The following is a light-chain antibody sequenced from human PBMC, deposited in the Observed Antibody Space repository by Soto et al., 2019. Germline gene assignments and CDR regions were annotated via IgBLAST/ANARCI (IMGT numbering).Light chain of an antibody. CDR3: SSYTGSSGLV. Sequence: QSALTQPASVSGSPGQSITISCTGTSTDINDYKYVSWYQQHPGKAPKVIIYDVSNRPSGVSHRFSGSESANTASLTISGLQAEDEADYYCSSYTGSSGLVFGTGTKVTVL. CDR2: DVS. V-gene: IGLV2-14*03. J-gene: IGLJ1*01. CDR1: STDINDYKY.